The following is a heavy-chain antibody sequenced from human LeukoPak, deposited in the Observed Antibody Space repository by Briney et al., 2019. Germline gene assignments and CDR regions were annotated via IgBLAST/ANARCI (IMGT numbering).Heavy chain of an antibody. CDR1: GFTFSSYA. CDR3: ARGSDFWSGYYYYYGMDV. D-gene: IGHD3-3*01. J-gene: IGHJ6*02. V-gene: IGHV3-30-3*01. CDR2: ISYDGSNK. Sequence: GGSLRLSCAASGFTFSSYAMHWVRQAPGKGLEWVAVISYDGSNKYYADSVKGRFTISRDNSKNTLYLQMNSLRAEDTAVYYCARGSDFWSGYYYYYGMDVWGQGTTVTVSS.